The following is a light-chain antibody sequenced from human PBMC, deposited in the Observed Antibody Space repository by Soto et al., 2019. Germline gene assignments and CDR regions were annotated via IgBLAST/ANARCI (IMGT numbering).Light chain of an antibody. J-gene: IGKJ1*01. CDR3: QQYDSSRT. CDR1: QSGDSRF. V-gene: IGKV3-20*01. Sequence: IVLTQSPGTLSLSPGERATLSCRASQSGDSRFLAWYQQKRGQAPSVLMYGASIRATGIPDRFSGSGSGTDFTLSIRRLEPEDFAVYYWQQYDSSRTFGQGTKVEMK. CDR2: GAS.